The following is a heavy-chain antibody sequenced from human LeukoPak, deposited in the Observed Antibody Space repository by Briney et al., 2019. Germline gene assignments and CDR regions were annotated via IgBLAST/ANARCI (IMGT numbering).Heavy chain of an antibody. CDR2: ISSSSYT. V-gene: IGHV3-11*03. CDR3: ASRYGLI. Sequence: GGSLRLSCAASGFTFSDYYMSWIRQPPGKGLEWDSYISSSSYTNYADSVKGRFAISRDNAKNSLYLQMNSLRAEDTAVYYCASRYGLIWGQGTLVTVSS. D-gene: IGHD3-10*01. CDR1: GFTFSDYY. J-gene: IGHJ4*02.